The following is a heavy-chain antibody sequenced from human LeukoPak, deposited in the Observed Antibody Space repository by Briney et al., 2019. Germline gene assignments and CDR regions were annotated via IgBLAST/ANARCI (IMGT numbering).Heavy chain of an antibody. D-gene: IGHD1-26*01. V-gene: IGHV3-74*01. J-gene: IGHJ6*03. Sequence: GGSLRLSCAASGFSFSVYWMHWVRQAPGKGPVWVSRIKTDGSITDYADFVKGRFTISRDNAKNTLYLQMNSLRAEDTAVYYCARDPYSGTYGDTYCYYMDVWGKGTTVTISS. CDR1: GFSFSVYW. CDR3: ARDPYSGTYGDTYCYYMDV. CDR2: IKTDGSIT.